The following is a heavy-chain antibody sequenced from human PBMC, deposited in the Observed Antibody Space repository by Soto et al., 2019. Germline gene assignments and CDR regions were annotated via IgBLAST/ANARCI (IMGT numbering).Heavy chain of an antibody. CDR1: GGSITSDDYH. CDR2: IYYSGS. D-gene: IGHD2-15*01. Sequence: SETLSLTCTVSGGSITSDDYHWTWIRQPPGKGLEWIGFIYYSGSYYNPSLKSRVTLSVDTSKNQFSLRLSSVTAADTAVYYCARDLAYCASGSCYTKWGSWGQGTPVTVSS. V-gene: IGHV4-30-4*01. CDR3: ARDLAYCASGSCYTKWGS. J-gene: IGHJ5*02.